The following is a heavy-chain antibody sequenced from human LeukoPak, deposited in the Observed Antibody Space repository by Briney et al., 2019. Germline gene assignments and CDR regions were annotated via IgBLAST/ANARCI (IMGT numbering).Heavy chain of an antibody. V-gene: IGHV3-23*01. CDR3: ASGIIAPPDY. J-gene: IGHJ4*02. CDR2: ISGGDGGT. D-gene: IGHD3-10*01. CDR1: GFTFSTYA. Sequence: GGSLRLSCEVFGFTFSTYAMNWVRQAPGRGLEWVTTISGGDGGTYYADSVKGRFTVSRDTSKNTLYLQMNSLRAEDTALYYCASGIIAPPDYWGQGTLVTVSS.